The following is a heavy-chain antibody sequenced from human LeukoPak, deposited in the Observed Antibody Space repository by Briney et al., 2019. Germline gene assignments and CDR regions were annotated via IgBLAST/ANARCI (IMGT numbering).Heavy chain of an antibody. Sequence: PSETLSLTCTVSGGSISSSSYYWGWIRQPPGKGLEWIGSIYYSGSTYYNPSLKSRVTISVDTSKDQFSLKLSSVTAADTAVYYCARRRLVHNWFDPWGQGTLVTVSS. CDR3: ARRRLVHNWFDP. V-gene: IGHV4-39*07. CDR1: GGSISSSSYY. D-gene: IGHD6-6*01. CDR2: IYYSGST. J-gene: IGHJ5*02.